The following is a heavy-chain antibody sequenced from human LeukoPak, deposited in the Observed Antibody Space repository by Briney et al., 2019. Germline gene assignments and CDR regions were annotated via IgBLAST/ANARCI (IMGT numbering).Heavy chain of an antibody. J-gene: IGHJ4*02. CDR3: ARLGAESTFDY. CDR1: GFTFSDYY. CDR2: ISYDGSNK. Sequence: GGSLRLSCAASGFTFSDYYMSWIRQAPGKGLEWVAVISYDGSNKYYADSVKGRFTISRDNSKNTLYLQMNSLRAEDTAVYYCARLGAESTFDYWGQGTLVTVSS. V-gene: IGHV3-30-3*01.